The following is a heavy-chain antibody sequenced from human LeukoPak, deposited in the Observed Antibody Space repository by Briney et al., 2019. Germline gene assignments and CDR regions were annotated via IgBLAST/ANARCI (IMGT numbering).Heavy chain of an antibody. CDR1: GESFSDYY. V-gene: IGHV4-34*01. CDR2: INHSGST. D-gene: IGHD6-6*01. Sequence: SETLSLTCAVYGESFSDYYWSWIRQPPGKGLEWIGEINHSGSTYYNPSLKSRVTISVDTSKNQFSLNLTSVTAADTAVYYCARAMSIAARLQTIFDYWGQGTLVTVSS. CDR3: ARAMSIAARLQTIFDY. J-gene: IGHJ4*02.